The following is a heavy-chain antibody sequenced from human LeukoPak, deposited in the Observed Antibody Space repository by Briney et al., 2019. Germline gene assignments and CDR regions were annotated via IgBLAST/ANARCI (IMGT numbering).Heavy chain of an antibody. CDR3: ARDSFSAAAGRYGMDV. D-gene: IGHD6-13*01. CDR2: IYYSGST. V-gene: IGHV4-61*01. J-gene: IGHJ6*04. Sequence: SETLSLTCTVSGGSVSSGSYYWSWIRQPPGKGLEWIGYIYYSGSTNYNPSLKSRVTISVDTSKNQFSLKVSSVTAADTAVYCCARDSFSAAAGRYGMDVWGKGTTVTVSS. CDR1: GGSVSSGSYY.